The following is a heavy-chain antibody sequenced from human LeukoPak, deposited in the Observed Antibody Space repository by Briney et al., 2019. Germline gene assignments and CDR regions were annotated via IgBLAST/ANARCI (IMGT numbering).Heavy chain of an antibody. CDR2: IINDGSGT. Sequence: PGGSLRLSCAASGFTFSNYWMHWVRQAPGKGLVWVSRIINDGSGTRYADSVKGRFTISRDNSKNTLYLQMNSLRAEDTAVYYCAKDVGGWYGTHYYYGMDVWGQGTTVTVSS. CDR1: GFTFSNYW. CDR3: AKDVGGWYGTHYYYGMDV. V-gene: IGHV3-74*01. J-gene: IGHJ6*02. D-gene: IGHD6-19*01.